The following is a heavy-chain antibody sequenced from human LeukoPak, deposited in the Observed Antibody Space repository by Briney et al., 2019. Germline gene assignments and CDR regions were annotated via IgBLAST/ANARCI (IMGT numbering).Heavy chain of an antibody. D-gene: IGHD6-13*01. CDR3: ARMGYSSSALDY. CDR1: GFTFSRYW. J-gene: IGHJ4*02. Sequence: GSLRHSSAPSGFTFSRYWMTWVPEAPGKGLEWVANINQDGSVKYYVDSVKGRFSISRDNAKNLVYLQMDSLRAEDTAVYYCARMGYSSSALDYWGQGTLVTVSS. V-gene: IGHV3-7*01. CDR2: INQDGSVK.